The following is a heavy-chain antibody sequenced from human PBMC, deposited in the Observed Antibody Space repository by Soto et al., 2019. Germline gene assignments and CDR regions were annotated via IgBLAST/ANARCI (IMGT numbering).Heavy chain of an antibody. Sequence: EVQLVESGGGLVQPGGSLRLSCAASGFTFSSYWMSWVRQAPGKGLEWVANIKQDGSEKYYVDSVKGRFTISRDNAKNSLYLQMNSLRAEDTAVYYCARDEITMVRGAGVMLASDYWGQGTLVTVSS. CDR2: IKQDGSEK. V-gene: IGHV3-7*01. D-gene: IGHD3-10*01. CDR3: ARDEITMVRGAGVMLASDY. CDR1: GFTFSSYW. J-gene: IGHJ4*02.